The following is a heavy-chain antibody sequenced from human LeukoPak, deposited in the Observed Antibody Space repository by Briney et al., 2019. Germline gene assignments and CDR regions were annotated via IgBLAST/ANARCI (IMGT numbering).Heavy chain of an antibody. V-gene: IGHV1-18*04. D-gene: IGHD2-2*01. CDR3: ARDRYCSSTSCDAFDI. CDR2: ISAYNGYT. CDR1: GYSFSSYT. Sequence: ASVKVSCKASGYSFSSYTITWVRQAPGQGLEWMGSISAYNGYTNSAQKFQGRVTMTRDTSISTAYMELSRLRSDDTAVYYCARDRYCSSTSCDAFDIWGQGTMVTVSS. J-gene: IGHJ3*02.